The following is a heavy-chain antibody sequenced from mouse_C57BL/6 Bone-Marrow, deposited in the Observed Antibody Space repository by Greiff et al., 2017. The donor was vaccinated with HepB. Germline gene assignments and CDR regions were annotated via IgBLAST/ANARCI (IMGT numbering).Heavy chain of an antibody. D-gene: IGHD1-1*01. V-gene: IGHV5-17*01. CDR1: GFTFSDYG. CDR2: ISSGSSTI. Sequence: EVKLVESGGGLVKPGGSLKLSCAASGFTFSDYGMHWVRQAPEKGLEWVAYISSGSSTIYYADTVKGRFTISRDNAKNTLFLQMTSLRSEDTAMYFCAREIITTVVATDYWGQGTTLTVSP. CDR3: AREIITTVVATDY. J-gene: IGHJ2*01.